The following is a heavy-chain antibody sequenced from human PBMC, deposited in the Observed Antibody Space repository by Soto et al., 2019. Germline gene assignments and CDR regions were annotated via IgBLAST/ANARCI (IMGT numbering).Heavy chain of an antibody. V-gene: IGHV1-69*13. J-gene: IGHJ3*02. Sequence: SVKVSCKASGGTFSSYTISWVRQAPGQGLERMGGIIPIFGTANYAQKFQGRVTITADESTSTAYMELSSPRSEDTAVYYCASGYYDSSGYYSSRAHAFDIWGQGTMVTVSS. CDR2: IIPIFGTA. CDR3: ASGYYDSSGYYSSRAHAFDI. CDR1: GGTFSSYT. D-gene: IGHD3-22*01.